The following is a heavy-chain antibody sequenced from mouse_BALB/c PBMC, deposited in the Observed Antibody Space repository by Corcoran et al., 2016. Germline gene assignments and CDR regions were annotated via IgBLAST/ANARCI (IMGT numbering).Heavy chain of an antibody. V-gene: IGHV1-55*01. CDR3: AREGAIYDGQYYFDY. J-gene: IGHJ2*01. Sequence: QVQLQQPGAELVKSGTSVKLSCKASGYNFTSYWINWVKLRPGQGLEWIGDIYPGSGSTNYNEKFKSKATLTVDTSSSTAYMQLSSLASEDSALYYCAREGAIYDGQYYFDYWGQGTTLTVSS. CDR1: GYNFTSYW. CDR2: IYPGSGST. D-gene: IGHD2-3*01.